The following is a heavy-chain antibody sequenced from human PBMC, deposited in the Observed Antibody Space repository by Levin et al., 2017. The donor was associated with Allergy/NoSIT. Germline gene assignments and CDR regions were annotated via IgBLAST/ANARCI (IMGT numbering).Heavy chain of an antibody. Sequence: GGSLRLSCAASGFTFSDYWMTWVRQAPGKGLEWVANIKHDGSEKYYADSVKGRFTISRDNAKNSLYLQMNSLRVDDTAVYYCAREFGAKYSGYGLGYWGQGTLVTVSS. CDR3: AREFGAKYSGYGLGY. J-gene: IGHJ4*02. CDR1: GFTFSDYW. CDR2: IKHDGSEK. V-gene: IGHV3-7*01. D-gene: IGHD5-12*01.